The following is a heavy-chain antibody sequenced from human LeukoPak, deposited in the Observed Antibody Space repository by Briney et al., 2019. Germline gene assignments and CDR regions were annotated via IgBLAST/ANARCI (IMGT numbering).Heavy chain of an antibody. Sequence: GGSLRLSCAASGFTFSDYYMTWIRQAPGKGLEWLSYISTGSTYTNYASSVKGRFTISRDNAKNSLYLQLNSLRAEDTAVYYCTREDNWYFDLWGRGTLVTVSS. V-gene: IGHV3-11*05. J-gene: IGHJ2*01. CDR3: TREDNWYFDL. CDR2: ISTGSTYT. CDR1: GFTFSDYY.